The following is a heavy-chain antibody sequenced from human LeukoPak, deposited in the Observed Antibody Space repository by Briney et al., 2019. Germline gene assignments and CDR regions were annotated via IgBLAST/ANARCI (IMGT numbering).Heavy chain of an antibody. V-gene: IGHV4-30-2*01. D-gene: IGHD6-19*01. Sequence: SETLSLTCTVSGGSISSGGYYWSWIRQPPGKGLEWIGYIYHSGSTYYNPSLKSRVTKSVDRSKNQFSLKLSSVTAADTAVYYCARAIAVAGIRLDPWGQGTLVTVSS. CDR1: GGSISSGGYY. CDR3: ARAIAVAGIRLDP. CDR2: IYHSGST. J-gene: IGHJ5*02.